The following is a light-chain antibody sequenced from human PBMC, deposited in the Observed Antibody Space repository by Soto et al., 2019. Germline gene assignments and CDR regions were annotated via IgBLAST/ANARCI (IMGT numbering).Light chain of an antibody. CDR1: NIGSKS. V-gene: IGLV3-21*02. CDR3: QVWDSSSDPVV. CDR2: DDR. Sequence: SYELTQTPSVSVAPGQTARIPCGGNNIGSKSVHWYQQKPGQAPVLVVYDDRDRPSGIPERFSGSNSGNTATLTISRVEAGDEADYYCQVWDSSSDPVVFGGGTKLTVL. J-gene: IGLJ2*01.